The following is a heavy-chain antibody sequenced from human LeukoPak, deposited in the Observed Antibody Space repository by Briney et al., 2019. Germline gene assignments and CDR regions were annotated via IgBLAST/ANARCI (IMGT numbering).Heavy chain of an antibody. Sequence: GASVKVSCKASGGTFSSYAISWVRQAPGQGLEWMGGIIPIFGTANYAQKFQGRVTITADESTSTAYMELSSLRSEDTAVYYCARDRGLSYYYDSSGYPFGYWGQGTLVTVSS. D-gene: IGHD3-22*01. V-gene: IGHV1-69*01. CDR2: IIPIFGTA. CDR1: GGTFSSYA. J-gene: IGHJ4*02. CDR3: ARDRGLSYYYDSSGYPFGY.